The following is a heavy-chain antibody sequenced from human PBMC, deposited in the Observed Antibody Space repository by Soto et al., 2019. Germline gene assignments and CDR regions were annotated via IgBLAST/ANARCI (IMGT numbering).Heavy chain of an antibody. CDR2: ISGSGGST. Sequence: GGSLRLSCAASGFTFSSYAMSWVRQAPGKGLEWVSAISGSGGSTYYADSVKGRFTISRDNSKNTLYLQMNSLRSEDTAVYYCAKDIAAAGTLYGMDVWGQGTTVTVSS. CDR1: GFTFSSYA. D-gene: IGHD6-13*01. J-gene: IGHJ6*02. V-gene: IGHV3-23*01. CDR3: AKDIAAAGTLYGMDV.